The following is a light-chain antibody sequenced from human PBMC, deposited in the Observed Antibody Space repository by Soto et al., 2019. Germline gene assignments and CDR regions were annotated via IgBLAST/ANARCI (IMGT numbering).Light chain of an antibody. CDR3: QQYANWPAIT. Sequence: ELPITLSLATLSLSAAARPPLSFTASQSVSRNLAWYRQKPGQAHRLIIYSAYNRATGIPARFSGSGSGTEFTLTIRRLKSDDFAVYYCQQYANWPAITLGTGKRVEIK. CDR1: QSVSRN. J-gene: IGKJ5*01. V-gene: IGKV3D-15*01. CDR2: SAY.